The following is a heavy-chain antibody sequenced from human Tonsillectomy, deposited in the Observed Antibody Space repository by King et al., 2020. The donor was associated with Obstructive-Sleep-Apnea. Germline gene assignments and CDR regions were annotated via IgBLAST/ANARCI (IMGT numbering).Heavy chain of an antibody. V-gene: IGHV3-73*02. Sequence: VQLVESGGGLVQPGGSLKLSCAASGFTFSGSAMHWVRQASGKGLEGVGRIRSKANSYATAYAASVKGRFTISRDDSKNTAYLQMNSLKTEDTAVYYCTSGSPFDYWGQGTLVTVSS. CDR1: GFTFSGSA. CDR2: IRSKANSYAT. CDR3: TSGSPFDY. J-gene: IGHJ4*02. D-gene: IGHD1-26*01.